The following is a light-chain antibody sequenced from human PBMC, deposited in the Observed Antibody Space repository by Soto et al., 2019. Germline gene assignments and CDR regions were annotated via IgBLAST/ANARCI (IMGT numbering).Light chain of an antibody. V-gene: IGKV2-40*01. Sequence: DIVMTQTPLSLTVTPGEPASISCRSSQSLLDSDDGNTYLDWYLQKPGQSPQLLIYTVSYRASGVPDRFSGSGSGTDFTLTITSLQPEDFATYYCQQTSSAPFTFSPGTKVDIK. J-gene: IGKJ3*01. CDR1: QSLLDSDDGNTY. CDR3: QQTSSAPFT. CDR2: TVS.